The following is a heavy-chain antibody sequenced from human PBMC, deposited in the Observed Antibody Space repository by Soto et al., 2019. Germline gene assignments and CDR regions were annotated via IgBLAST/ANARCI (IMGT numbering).Heavy chain of an antibody. D-gene: IGHD3-10*01. CDR2: IYSGGSR. CDR3: ARSMMVRGVLFDL. J-gene: IGHJ4*02. Sequence: DVQLVESGGGLIQPGGSLRLSCEVSGFSVSGNYMSWVRQAPGKGLDWVSVIYSGGSRYYADSVRGRFTISRDESQNTLSLQMNNLRAEDTAVYYCARSMMVRGVLFDLWGRGSLVSVSS. CDR1: GFSVSGNY. V-gene: IGHV3-53*01.